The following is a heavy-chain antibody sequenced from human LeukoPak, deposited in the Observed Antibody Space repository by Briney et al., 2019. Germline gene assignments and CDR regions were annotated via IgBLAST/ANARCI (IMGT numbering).Heavy chain of an antibody. V-gene: IGHV1-2*02. Sequence: GASVKVSCKASGYTFTGYYMHWVRQAPGQGLEWMGWINPNSGGTNYAQKFQGRVTMTRDTSISTAYMELSRLRSDDTAVYYCARDAAFYYDSSGCEDYWGQGTLVTVSS. D-gene: IGHD3-22*01. CDR1: GYTFTGYY. J-gene: IGHJ4*02. CDR2: INPNSGGT. CDR3: ARDAAFYYDSSGCEDY.